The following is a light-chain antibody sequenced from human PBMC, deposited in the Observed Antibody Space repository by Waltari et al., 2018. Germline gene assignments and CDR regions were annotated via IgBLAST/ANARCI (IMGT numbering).Light chain of an antibody. CDR1: SGHTNYA. Sequence: QLVLTQSPSASASLGPSVKLTCTLSSGHTNYAIAWHPQQPEKGPRYLMKLNRDGSHTKGDGIPDRFSGSSSGAERYLTISSLQSEDEADYYCQTWATGIQVFGGGTKLTVL. V-gene: IGLV4-69*01. CDR3: QTWATGIQV. J-gene: IGLJ2*01. CDR2: LNRDGSH.